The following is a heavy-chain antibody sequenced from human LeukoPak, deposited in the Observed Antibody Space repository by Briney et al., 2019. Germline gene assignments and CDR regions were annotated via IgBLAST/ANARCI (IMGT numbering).Heavy chain of an antibody. J-gene: IGHJ4*02. V-gene: IGHV3-21*01. CDR2: ISSSSSYI. D-gene: IGHD3-9*01. CDR3: ARDRKMGSYDILTGYRYYFDY. CDR1: GFTFSSYS. Sequence: GGSLRLSRAASGFTFSSYSMNWVRQAPGKGLEWVSSISSSSSYIYYADSVKGRFTISRDNAKNSLYLQMNSLRAEDTAVYYCARDRKMGSYDILTGYRYYFDYWGQGTLVTVSS.